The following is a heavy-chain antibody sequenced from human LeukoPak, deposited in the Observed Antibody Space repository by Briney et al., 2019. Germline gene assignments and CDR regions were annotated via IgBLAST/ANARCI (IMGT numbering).Heavy chain of an antibody. CDR3: ARGMTTEYSRHAFDI. J-gene: IGHJ3*02. CDR2: IYNSGST. D-gene: IGHD4-17*01. V-gene: IGHV4-59*01. Sequence: KASETLSLTCSVSGGSIGSFYWNWIRQPPGKGLEWIGYIYNSGSTNYNPSLKSRVTISVDASKNEFSLKLRSVTAADTAVYYCARGMTTEYSRHAFDIWGQGTMVTVSS. CDR1: GGSIGSFY.